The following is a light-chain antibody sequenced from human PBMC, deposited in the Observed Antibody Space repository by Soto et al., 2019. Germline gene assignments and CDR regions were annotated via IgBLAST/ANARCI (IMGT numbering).Light chain of an antibody. CDR3: QQYDSYSWT. J-gene: IGKJ1*01. Sequence: DIQMTQSPSTLSASVVYTVTIPCRASQSISTWLAWYQQKPGKAAKVLIYDASRLESGVPSRFSGSGSGTEFTLTISSLQPDDFGTYYCQQYDSYSWTFGQGTKVDIK. V-gene: IGKV1-5*01. CDR2: DAS. CDR1: QSISTW.